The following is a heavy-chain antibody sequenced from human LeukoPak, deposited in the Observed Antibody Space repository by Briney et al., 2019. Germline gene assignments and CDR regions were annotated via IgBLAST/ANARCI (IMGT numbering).Heavy chain of an antibody. D-gene: IGHD6-19*01. CDR2: IYYSGST. J-gene: IGHJ6*02. CDR3: ARHRSGGWSTPYHYGMDV. V-gene: IGHV4-39*01. Sequence: PSETLSLTCTVSGGSISSSSYYWGWIRQPPGKGLEWIGSIYYSGSTYYNPSLKSRVTISVDTSKNQFSLKLSSVTAADTAVYYCARHRSGGWSTPYHYGMDVWGQGTTVTVSS. CDR1: GGSISSSSYY.